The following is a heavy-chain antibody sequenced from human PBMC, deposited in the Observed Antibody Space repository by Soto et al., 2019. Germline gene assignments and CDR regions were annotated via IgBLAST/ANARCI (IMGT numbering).Heavy chain of an antibody. Sequence: ASVKVSCKVSGYTLTELSMHWVRQAPGKGLEWMGGFDPEDGETIYAQKFQGRVTMTEDTSTDTAYMELSSLRSEDTAVYYCATEAYCSVGSCYAFYYWGQGTLVTVSS. CDR1: GYTLTELS. CDR3: ATEAYCSVGSCYAFYY. V-gene: IGHV1-24*01. J-gene: IGHJ4*02. CDR2: FDPEDGET. D-gene: IGHD2-15*01.